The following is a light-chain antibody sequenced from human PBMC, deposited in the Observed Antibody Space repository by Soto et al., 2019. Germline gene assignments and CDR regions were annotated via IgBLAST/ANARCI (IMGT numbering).Light chain of an antibody. CDR1: DTDVGAYNY. V-gene: IGLV2-14*01. CDR3: NSYTNSRRWV. J-gene: IGLJ3*02. Sequence: QSALTQPASVSGSPGQSITISCTGTDTDVGAYNYVSWYQQQPGKAPKLLICEVTSRPSGASHRFSGSKSGNTASLTISGLQAEDEAHYYCNSYTNSRRWVFGGGTKLTVL. CDR2: EVT.